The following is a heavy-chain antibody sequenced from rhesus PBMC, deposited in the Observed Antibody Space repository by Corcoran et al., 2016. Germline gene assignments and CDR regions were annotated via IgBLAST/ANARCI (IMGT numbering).Heavy chain of an antibody. J-gene: IGHJ5-1*01. CDR1: GGSISDYYY. CDR2: FYGKRAST. CDR3: ARDGGGYSGYNRFDV. D-gene: IGHD5-30*01. V-gene: IGHV4S9*01. Sequence: QVQLQESGPGLVKPSETLSLTCAVSGGSISDYYYWNWIRQPPGKGLEWCGNFYGKRASTYTNPSLKSRFTISKDTSKNQFFLKLSAVTAADTAVYYCARDGGGYSGYNRFDVWGPGVLVTVSS.